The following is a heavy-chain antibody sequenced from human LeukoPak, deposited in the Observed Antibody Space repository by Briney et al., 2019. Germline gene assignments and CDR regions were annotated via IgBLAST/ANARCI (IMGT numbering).Heavy chain of an antibody. CDR1: GDSINNYY. J-gene: IGHJ3*02. V-gene: IGHV4-59*08. D-gene: IGHD3-9*01. CDR2: SYYSGST. CDR3: ARRRVLTGSSRGDAFDI. Sequence: SATLSPTCTVSGDSINNYYWNWIRQPPGKGREWIGYSYYSGSTKYNSSFTSRVTISIDTSRKHFSLKLNSVTAADTAVYYCARRRVLTGSSRGDAFDIWGQGTVVTVSS.